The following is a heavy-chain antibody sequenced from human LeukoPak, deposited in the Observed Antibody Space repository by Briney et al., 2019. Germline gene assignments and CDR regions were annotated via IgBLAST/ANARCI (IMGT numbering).Heavy chain of an antibody. Sequence: SETLSLTCAVYGGSFSGYYWSWIRQPPGKGLEWIGEINHSGSTNYNPSLKSRVTISVDTAKNQFSLKLSSVTAADTAVYYCAKGYGWEASYYYYYMDVWGKGTTVTISS. CDR3: AKGYGWEASYYYYYMDV. CDR1: GGSFSGYY. J-gene: IGHJ6*03. CDR2: INHSGST. D-gene: IGHD1-26*01. V-gene: IGHV4-34*01.